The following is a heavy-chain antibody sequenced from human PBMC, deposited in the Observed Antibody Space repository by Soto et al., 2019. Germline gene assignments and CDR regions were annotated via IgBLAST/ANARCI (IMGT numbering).Heavy chain of an antibody. J-gene: IGHJ6*02. CDR2: IYAGGST. CDR1: GLIVSDNY. D-gene: IGHD3-16*01. Sequence: GVLRLSCVASGLIVSDNYMNWVCQAPGKGLEWVSIIYAGGSTYYADSVKGRFTISRDHSKNTVYLQMNSLRVEDTAVYYCAKDAIFEMITAGNPRMDVWGQGTTVTVSS. V-gene: IGHV3-53*01. CDR3: AKDAIFEMITAGNPRMDV.